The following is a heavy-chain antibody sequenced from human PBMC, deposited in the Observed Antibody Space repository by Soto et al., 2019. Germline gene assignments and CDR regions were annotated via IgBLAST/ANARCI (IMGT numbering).Heavy chain of an antibody. J-gene: IGHJ4*02. CDR1: GFTFNNYW. CDR2: INAGGSYA. CDR3: AIDFTTAETPGDDFDY. Sequence: EVQLVESGGGLVQPGGSLRLSCAASGFTFNNYWMHWVRQVTGKGLVWVSRINAGGSYASYADFGKGRFTISRDNAKSTVHLQMNSLSAEDTAVYYCAIDFTTAETPGDDFDYWGQGIPVIVSS. D-gene: IGHD4-17*01. V-gene: IGHV3-74*01.